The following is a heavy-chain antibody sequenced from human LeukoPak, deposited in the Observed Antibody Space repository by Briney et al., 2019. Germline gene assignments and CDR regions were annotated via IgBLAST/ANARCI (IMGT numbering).Heavy chain of an antibody. V-gene: IGHV1-2*06. D-gene: IGHD1-1*01. CDR3: LRGLNNWNDEGELGY. J-gene: IGHJ4*02. Sequence: ASVKVSCKASGYTFTGYYMHWVRQAPGQGLEWMGRINPNSGDTNYAQKFQGRVTMTRDTASSAAYMALSRLTSGAPPVYFFLRGLNNWNDEGELGYWGQGTLVTVSS. CDR2: INPNSGDT. CDR1: GYTFTGYY.